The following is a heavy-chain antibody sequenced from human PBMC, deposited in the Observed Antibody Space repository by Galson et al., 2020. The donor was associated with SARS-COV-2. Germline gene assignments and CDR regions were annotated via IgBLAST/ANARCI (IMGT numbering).Heavy chain of an antibody. J-gene: IGHJ6*03. CDR1: GFTFSSYG. CDR3: AKDHLPAYYYDSSGYYNKQYYYMDV. CDR2: IWYDGSNK. D-gene: IGHD3-22*01. V-gene: IGHV3-33*06. Sequence: GGSLRLSCAASGFTFSSYGMHWVRQAPGKGLEWVAVIWYDGSNKYYADSVKGRFTISRDNSKNTLYLQMNSLRAEDTAVYYCAKDHLPAYYYDSSGYYNKQYYYMDVWGKGTTVTVSS.